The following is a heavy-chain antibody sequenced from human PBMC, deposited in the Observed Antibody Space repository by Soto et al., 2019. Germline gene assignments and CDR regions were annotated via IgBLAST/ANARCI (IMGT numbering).Heavy chain of an antibody. D-gene: IGHD6-25*01. V-gene: IGHV1-2*02. Sequence: QVQLVQSGAEVQRPGASVKVSCKTSGYTFSDPHMHWVRQAPGQGLEWMGWINPHSGATNYAHKFRGRVTMTRDTSIATAYMDLTGLRFDDTAVYYCATDLRSGQIPWGQGTRVTVSS. CDR2: INPHSGAT. CDR3: ATDLRSGQIP. J-gene: IGHJ5*02. CDR1: GYTFSDPH.